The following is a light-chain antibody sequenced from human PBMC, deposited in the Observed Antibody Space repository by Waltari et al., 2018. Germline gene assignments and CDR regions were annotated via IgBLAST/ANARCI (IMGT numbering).Light chain of an antibody. V-gene: IGLV2-14*03. J-gene: IGLJ3*02. Sequence: QSALTQPASVSGSPGQSITIFCTGTKSDVGFYIYVSWYQKHPGKTPKVIIYDVSRLPSGISNRFSGSKSGNTSSLTISGLQADDEADYYCKSYTGTGSWVFGGGTKLTVL. CDR3: KSYTGTGSWV. CDR2: DVS. CDR1: KSDVGFYIY.